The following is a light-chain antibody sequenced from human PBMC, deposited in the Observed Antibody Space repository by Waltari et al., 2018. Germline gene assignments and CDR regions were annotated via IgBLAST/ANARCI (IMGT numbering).Light chain of an antibody. V-gene: IGLV2-23*02. Sequence: QSALAQPASVSGSPGQSITISCTGTSSDVGAYNYVSWYQQHPGKAPKLMIYDVSKRPAGVSNRFSGSKSGNTASLTISGLQAEDEADYYCCSYADSSTPFVFGGGTKLTVL. J-gene: IGLJ2*01. CDR1: SSDVGAYNY. CDR2: DVS. CDR3: CSYADSSTPFV.